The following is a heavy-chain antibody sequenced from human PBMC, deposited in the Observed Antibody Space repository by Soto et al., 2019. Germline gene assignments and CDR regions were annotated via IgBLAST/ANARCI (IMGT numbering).Heavy chain of an antibody. CDR3: ARGDYYGSGSPYYYYGMDV. J-gene: IGHJ6*02. D-gene: IGHD3-10*01. CDR2: IIPIFGTA. Sequence: QVQLVQSEAEVKKPGSTVKVSCKASGGTFSSYAISWVRQAPGQGLEWMGGIIPIFGTANYAQKFQGRVTITADESTSTAYMELSSLRSEDTAVYYCARGDYYGSGSPYYYYGMDVWGQGTTVTVSS. V-gene: IGHV1-69*01. CDR1: GGTFSSYA.